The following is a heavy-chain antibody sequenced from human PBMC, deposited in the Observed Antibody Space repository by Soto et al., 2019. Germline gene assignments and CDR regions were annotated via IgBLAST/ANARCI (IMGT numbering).Heavy chain of an antibody. CDR2: IYYSGST. D-gene: IGHD6-13*01. CDR1: GGPISSYY. J-gene: IGHJ6*02. Sequence: SETLSLTCTVSGGPISSYYWSWIRQPPGKGLEWTGYIYYSGSTNYNPSLKSRVTISVDTSKNQFSLKLSSVTAADTAVYYCARDFRSSWPYYYYGMDVWGQGTTVTVSS. V-gene: IGHV4-59*01. CDR3: ARDFRSSWPYYYYGMDV.